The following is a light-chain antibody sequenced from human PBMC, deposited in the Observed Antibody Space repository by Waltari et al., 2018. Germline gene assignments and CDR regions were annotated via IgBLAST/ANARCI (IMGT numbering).Light chain of an antibody. J-gene: IGKJ1*01. CDR3: QQYFSIPWT. Sequence: DIVMTKSPDSLAVSLGERATFSCTSNQSVLYSVNNKNLLAWYQQKPGHPPKLLIYWASFRESGVPDRFTGRGSGTDFSLTITSLQAEDVAVYYCQQYFSIPWTFGQGTKLEIK. CDR1: QSVLYSVNNKNL. CDR2: WAS. V-gene: IGKV4-1*01.